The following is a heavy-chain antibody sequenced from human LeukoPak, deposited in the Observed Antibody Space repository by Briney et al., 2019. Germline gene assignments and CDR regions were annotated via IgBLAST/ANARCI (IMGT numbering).Heavy chain of an antibody. CDR3: AKNTGYCSSTSRLQSCYYYYYMDV. D-gene: IGHD2-2*01. CDR1: GFTFDDYA. V-gene: IGHV3-9*01. Sequence: PGRSLRLSCAASGFTFDDYAMHWVRQAPGKGLEWVSGISWNSGSIGYADSVKGRFTISRDNAKNSLYLQMNSLRAEDTAVYYCAKNTGYCSSTSRLQSCYYYYYMDVWGKGTTVTVSS. CDR2: ISWNSGSI. J-gene: IGHJ6*03.